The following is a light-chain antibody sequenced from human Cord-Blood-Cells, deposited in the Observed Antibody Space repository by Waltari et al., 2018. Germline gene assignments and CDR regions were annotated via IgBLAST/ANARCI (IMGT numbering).Light chain of an antibody. CDR1: SGINVGLYR. J-gene: IGLJ3*02. V-gene: IGLV5-45*02. Sequence: QAVLTQPSSLSASPGASASLTCTLRSGINVGLYRIDSYQQMPGSPPQYLLRYKSDSDKQQGSGVPSRFSGSKDASANAGILLISGLQSEDEADYYCMIWHSSARVFGGGTKLTVL. CDR3: MIWHSSARV. CDR2: YKSDSDK.